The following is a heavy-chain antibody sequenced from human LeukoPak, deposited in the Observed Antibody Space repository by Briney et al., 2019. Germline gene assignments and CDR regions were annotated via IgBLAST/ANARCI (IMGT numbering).Heavy chain of an antibody. CDR2: ISGSGGST. J-gene: IGHJ4*02. V-gene: IGHV3-23*01. D-gene: IGHD2-15*01. Sequence: PGGSLRLSCAASGFTFSSYAMSWVRQAPGKGLEWVSAISGSGGSTYYADSVKGRFTISRDNSKNTLYLQMNNLRAEDTAVYYCAKDRIVVVVAATWLGSYFDYWGQGTLVTVSS. CDR1: GFTFSSYA. CDR3: AKDRIVVVVAATWLGSYFDY.